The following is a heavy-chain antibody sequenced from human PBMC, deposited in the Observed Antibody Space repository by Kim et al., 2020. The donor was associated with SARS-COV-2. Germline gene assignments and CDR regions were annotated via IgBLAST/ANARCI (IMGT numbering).Heavy chain of an antibody. D-gene: IGHD6-19*01. J-gene: IGHJ4*02. V-gene: IGHV4-39*01. Sequence: SETLSLTCTVSGGSISSSSYYWGWIRQPPGKGLEWIGSIYYSGSTYYNPSLKSRVTISVDTSKNQFSLKLSSVTAADTAVYYCARLAVDANTQFDYLGQG. CDR3: ARLAVDANTQFDY. CDR2: IYYSGST. CDR1: GGSISSSSYY.